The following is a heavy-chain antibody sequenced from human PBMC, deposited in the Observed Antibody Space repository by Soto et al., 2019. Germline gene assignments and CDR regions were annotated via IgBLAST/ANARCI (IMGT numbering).Heavy chain of an antibody. J-gene: IGHJ3*02. D-gene: IGHD6-19*01. CDR1: GGSTSSYY. CDR2: VHYSGST. V-gene: IGHV4-59*08. Sequence: PSETLSLTCTVSGGSTSSYYWSWIRQPPGKGLEWIAYVHYSGSTSYDPSLKSRVTISVDTSKNQLSLKLTSVTAADTAVYYCARPYRSDWYDVFEIWGQGTMVTVSS. CDR3: ARPYRSDWYDVFEI.